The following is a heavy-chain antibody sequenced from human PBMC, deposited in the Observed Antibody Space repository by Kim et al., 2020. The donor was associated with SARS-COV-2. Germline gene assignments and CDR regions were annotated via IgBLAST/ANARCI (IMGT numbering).Heavy chain of an antibody. CDR2: MSWNSGSI. CDR3: AKGDSGRY. CDR1: GFTFADYA. D-gene: IGHD2-21*01. J-gene: IGHJ4*02. V-gene: IGHV3-9*01. Sequence: GGSLRLSCAASGFTFADYAMHWVRQAPGKGLEWVSGMSWNSGSIGYADSVKGRFTISRDNAKNSLYLQRNSLRAEDTALYFCAKGDSGRYWGQGTLVTVSS.